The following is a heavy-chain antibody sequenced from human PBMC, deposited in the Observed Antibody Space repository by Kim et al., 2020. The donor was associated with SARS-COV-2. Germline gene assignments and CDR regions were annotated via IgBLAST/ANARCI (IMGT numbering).Heavy chain of an antibody. CDR3: AKDIKGRRYSYGLFDY. Sequence: VKGRFTISRDNAKNSLYLKMNSLRAEDTALYYCAKDIKGRRYSYGLFDYWGQGTLVTGST. V-gene: IGHV3-9*01. J-gene: IGHJ4*02. D-gene: IGHD5-18*01.